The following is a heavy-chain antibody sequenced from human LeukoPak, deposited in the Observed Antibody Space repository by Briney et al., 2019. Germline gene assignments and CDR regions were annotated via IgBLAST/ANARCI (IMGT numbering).Heavy chain of an antibody. J-gene: IGHJ4*02. CDR1: GGSISSGDYY. Sequence: SETLSLTCTVSGGSISSGDYYWSWIRQPPGKGLEWIGYIYYSGSTYYNPSLKSRVTISVDTSKNQFSLKLSSVTAADTAVYYCARDRETRGYIYVDYWGQGTLVTVSS. CDR2: IYYSGST. V-gene: IGHV4-30-4*08. D-gene: IGHD5-18*01. CDR3: ARDRETRGYIYVDY.